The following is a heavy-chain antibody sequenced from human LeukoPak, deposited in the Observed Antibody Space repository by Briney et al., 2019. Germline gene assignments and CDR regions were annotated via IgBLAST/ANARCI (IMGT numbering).Heavy chain of an antibody. Sequence: GSLRLSCAASGFTFRVYAMHWVRQTPGKGLEWVAVIWSDENNKHYADSVKGRFTISRDNSKNTLYLQMNSLRAEDTAVYYCARDRGVSGAFDIWGQGTMVTVSS. CDR2: IWSDENNK. CDR1: GFTFRVYA. J-gene: IGHJ3*02. CDR3: ARDRGVSGAFDI. V-gene: IGHV3-33*01. D-gene: IGHD6-25*01.